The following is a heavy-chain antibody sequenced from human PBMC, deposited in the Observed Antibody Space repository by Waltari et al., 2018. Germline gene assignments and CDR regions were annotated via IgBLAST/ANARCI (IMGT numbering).Heavy chain of an antibody. Sequence: QVQLQESGPGLVKPSQTLSLTCTVSGGSISSGGYSWSWIRQHPGKGLEWIGYIYYSGSTYYNPSLKRRVTISVDTSKNQFSLKLSSVTAADTAVYYCARTEGSGSYLDYWGQGTLVTVSS. CDR1: GGSISSGGYS. D-gene: IGHD3-10*01. CDR2: IYYSGST. CDR3: ARTEGSGSYLDY. J-gene: IGHJ4*02. V-gene: IGHV4-31*03.